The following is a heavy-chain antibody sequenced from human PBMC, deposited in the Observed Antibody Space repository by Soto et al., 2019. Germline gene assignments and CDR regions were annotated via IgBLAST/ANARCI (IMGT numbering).Heavy chain of an antibody. J-gene: IGHJ5*02. CDR3: ERDPPRGYCSGGSGYPVWFGT. Sequence: QVQLVQSGAEVKKPGASVKVSCKASGYTFTSYGISWVRQVPGQGLEWMGLISAYNSNTNYAQKLQGRVTITTDTPTSTADMELGSLRSDDTDVYYCERDPPRGYCSGGSGYPVWFGTWGQGNLVTVSS. V-gene: IGHV1-18*01. CDR2: ISAYNSNT. D-gene: IGHD2-15*01. CDR1: GYTFTSYG.